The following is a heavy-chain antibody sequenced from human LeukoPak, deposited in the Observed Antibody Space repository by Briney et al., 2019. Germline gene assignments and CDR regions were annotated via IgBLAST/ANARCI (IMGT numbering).Heavy chain of an antibody. Sequence: PGRSLRLSCAASGFTFNNYGMHWVRQAPGKGLEWVAVISYHGSKKYYADSVKGRFTISRDNSKNTLYVQMNSLRTEDTAVYYCAKEYCVGDCREDYFDSWGQGTLVTVSS. CDR1: GFTFNNYG. V-gene: IGHV3-30*18. CDR3: AKEYCVGDCREDYFDS. J-gene: IGHJ4*02. CDR2: ISYHGSKK. D-gene: IGHD2-21*02.